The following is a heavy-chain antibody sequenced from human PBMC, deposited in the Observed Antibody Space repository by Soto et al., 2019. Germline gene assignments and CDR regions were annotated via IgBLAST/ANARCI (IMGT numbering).Heavy chain of an antibody. J-gene: IGHJ4*02. CDR3: ARDGSAAGQKGVDY. CDR2: ISYDGSNK. Sequence: GGSLRLSCAASGFTFSSYAMHWVRQAPGKGLEWVAVISYDGSNKYYADSVKGRFTISRDNSKNTLYLQMNSLRAEDTAVYYCARDGSAAGQKGVDYWGQGTLVTVSS. V-gene: IGHV3-30-3*01. CDR1: GFTFSSYA. D-gene: IGHD6-13*01.